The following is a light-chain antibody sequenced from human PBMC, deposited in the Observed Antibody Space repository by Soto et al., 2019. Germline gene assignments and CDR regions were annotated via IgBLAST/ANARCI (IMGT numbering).Light chain of an antibody. CDR3: SSYTSSGTDV. V-gene: IGLV2-14*01. J-gene: IGLJ1*01. CDR1: SSDVGGYNF. Sequence: QSALTQPASVSGSPGQSITISCTGTSSDVGGYNFVSWYQQHPGKAPKLMIYDDSHRPSGVSNRFSGSKSGNTASLTISGLQAEDEADYYCSSYTSSGTDVFGTGTKLTVL. CDR2: DDS.